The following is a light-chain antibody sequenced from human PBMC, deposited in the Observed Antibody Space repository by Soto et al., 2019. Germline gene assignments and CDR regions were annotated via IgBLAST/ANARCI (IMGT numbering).Light chain of an antibody. CDR3: QQRSNWPRT. CDR1: QSISDW. V-gene: IGKV1-5*03. CDR2: TAS. Sequence: DTQMTQSPSTLSASVGDRVTITCRASQSISDWLAWYQQKPGKAPTLLIYTASNLNSGVPSRFSGSRSGTDFTLTISSLEPEDFAVYYCQQRSNWPRTFGQGTKVEVK. J-gene: IGKJ1*01.